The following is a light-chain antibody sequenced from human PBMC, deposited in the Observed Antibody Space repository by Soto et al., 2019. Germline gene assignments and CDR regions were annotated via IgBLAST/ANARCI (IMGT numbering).Light chain of an antibody. J-gene: IGLJ3*02. CDR3: SSYAGSNNLV. CDR1: SSDVGGYNY. CDR2: EVS. Sequence: QPVQTQPPSASGSPGQSVTISCTGTSSDVGGYNYVSWYQQHPGKAPKLMIYEVSKRPSGVPDRFSGSKSGNTASLTVSGLQAEDEADYYCSSYAGSNNLVFGGGTKLTVL. V-gene: IGLV2-8*01.